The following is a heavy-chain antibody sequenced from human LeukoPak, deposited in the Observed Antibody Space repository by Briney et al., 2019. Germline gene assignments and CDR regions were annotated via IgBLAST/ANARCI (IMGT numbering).Heavy chain of an antibody. J-gene: IGHJ4*02. Sequence: PSETLSVTCAASGGSISPYHWTWIRQPPGKGLQWVGYISYSGSTNYNPSLKSRVTISIDTSKSQFSLKLSSVTAADTAVYYCAREGGPYRPLDYSGQGTLVTVSS. CDR2: ISYSGST. V-gene: IGHV4-59*12. CDR3: AREGGPYRPLDY. CDR1: GGSISPYH.